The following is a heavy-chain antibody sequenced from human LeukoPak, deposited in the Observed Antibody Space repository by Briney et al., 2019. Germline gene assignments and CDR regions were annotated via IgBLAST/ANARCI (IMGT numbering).Heavy chain of an antibody. CDR1: GFTFSNYA. D-gene: IGHD2-2*01. Sequence: PGGALRLSCAASGFTFSNYAMNWVRQSPGKGLEWVSAISGSGGNTQNAESVKGRFTISRDNSKNTLYLQMNSLRAEDTALYYCARGGCSSSSCKVIDYWGQGTLVTVSS. J-gene: IGHJ4*02. CDR3: ARGGCSSSSCKVIDY. CDR2: ISGSGGNT. V-gene: IGHV3-23*01.